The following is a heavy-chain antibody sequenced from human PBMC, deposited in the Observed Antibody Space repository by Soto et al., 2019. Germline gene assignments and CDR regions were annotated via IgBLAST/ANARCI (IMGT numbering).Heavy chain of an antibody. D-gene: IGHD5-12*01. CDR2: IRSKVYGGTA. Sequence: EVQLVESGGGLVQPGRSLRLSCTASGFNFGDYAMSWFRQAPGKGLEWVGFIRSKVYGGTAEYAASVKGRFTISRDDSKSIAYLQMNSLKTEDTAVYYCTVVATTFHYWGQGTLVTVSS. J-gene: IGHJ4*02. V-gene: IGHV3-49*03. CDR1: GFNFGDYA. CDR3: TVVATTFHY.